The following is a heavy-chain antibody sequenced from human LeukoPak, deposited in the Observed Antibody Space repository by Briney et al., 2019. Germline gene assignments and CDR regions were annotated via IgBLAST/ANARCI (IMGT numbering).Heavy chain of an antibody. Sequence: GGSLRLSCAASGFTFSSFGMHWVRRPPGKGLEWVAFIRYDGSNKYYADSVKGRFTISRDNSKNTLYLQMNSLRAEDTAVYYCAKTWGSKGRRDYYFDYWGQGTLVTVSS. CDR3: AKTWGSKGRRDYYFDY. V-gene: IGHV3-30*02. CDR1: GFTFSSFG. CDR2: IRYDGSNK. D-gene: IGHD7-27*01. J-gene: IGHJ4*02.